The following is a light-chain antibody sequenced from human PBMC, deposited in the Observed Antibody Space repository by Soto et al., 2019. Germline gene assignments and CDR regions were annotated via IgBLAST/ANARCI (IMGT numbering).Light chain of an antibody. Sequence: QSVLTQPPSVSGAPGQRVTISCTRSSSNIGAGYDVHWYQQLPGTAPKLLIYGNSNRPSGVPDRFSGSKSGTSASLAITGLQAEDEADYYCQSYDSSLSGVLFGGGTKLTVL. CDR1: SSNIGAGYD. J-gene: IGLJ2*01. V-gene: IGLV1-40*01. CDR2: GNS. CDR3: QSYDSSLSGVL.